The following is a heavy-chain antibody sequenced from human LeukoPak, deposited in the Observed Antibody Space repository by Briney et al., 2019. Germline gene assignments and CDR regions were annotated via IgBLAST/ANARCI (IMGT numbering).Heavy chain of an antibody. V-gene: IGHV3-48*01. D-gene: IGHD5-18*01. J-gene: IGHJ6*02. CDR3: ARERAVGYSYGWGGFDYYYYYGMDV. CDR1: GFTFSSYS. Sequence: PGGSLRLSCAASGFTFSSYSMNWVRQAPGKGLEWVSYISSSSSTIYYADSVKGRFTISRDNAKNSLYLQMNSLRAEDTAVYYCARERAVGYSYGWGGFDYYYYYGMDVWGQGTTVTVSS. CDR2: ISSSSSTI.